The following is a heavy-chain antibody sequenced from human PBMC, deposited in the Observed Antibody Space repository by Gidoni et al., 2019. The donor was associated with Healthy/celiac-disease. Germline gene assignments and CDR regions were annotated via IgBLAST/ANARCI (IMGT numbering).Heavy chain of an antibody. V-gene: IGHV1-46*01. Sequence: QVQLVQSGAEVKKPGASVKVSCKASGYTFTRYYMHWVRQAPGQGLEWMGIINPSGGSTSYAQKFQGRVTMTRDTSTSTVYMELSSLRSEDTAVYYCARGEYYDYVWGSYPSEYYFDYWGQGTLVTVSS. J-gene: IGHJ4*02. CDR2: INPSGGST. CDR3: ARGEYYDYVWGSYPSEYYFDY. D-gene: IGHD3-16*02. CDR1: GYTFTRYY.